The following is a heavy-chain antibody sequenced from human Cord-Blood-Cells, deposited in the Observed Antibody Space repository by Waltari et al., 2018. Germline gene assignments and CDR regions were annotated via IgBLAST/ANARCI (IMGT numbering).Heavy chain of an antibody. J-gene: IGHJ4*02. CDR2: IWYDGSNK. CDR1: VCSFSSNR. D-gene: IGHD6-13*01. CDR3: ARAGSHSSSWFDY. V-gene: IGHV3-33*01. Sequence: QLVTSGGGVVQPGGAVRLSRDACVCSFSSNRMLRVRLAPGKGLEWVAVIWYDGSNKYYADSVKGRFTISRDNSKNTLYLQMNSLRAEDTAVYYCARAGSHSSSWFDYWGQGTLVTVSS.